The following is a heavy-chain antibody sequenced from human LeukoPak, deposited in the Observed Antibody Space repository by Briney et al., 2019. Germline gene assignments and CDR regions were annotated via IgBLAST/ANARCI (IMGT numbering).Heavy chain of an antibody. CDR1: GGSFSGYY. V-gene: IGHV4-4*09. D-gene: IGHD3-3*01. Sequence: PSETLSLTCAVYGGSFSGYYWSWIRQPPGKGLEWIGYIYTSGSTNYNPSLKSRVTISVDTSKNQFSLKLSSVTAADTAVYYCARHGVLRYYFDYWGQGTLVTVSS. CDR2: IYTSGST. CDR3: ARHGVLRYYFDY. J-gene: IGHJ4*02.